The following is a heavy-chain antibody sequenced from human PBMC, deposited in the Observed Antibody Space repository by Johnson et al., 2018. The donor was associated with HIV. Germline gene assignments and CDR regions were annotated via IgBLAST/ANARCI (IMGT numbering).Heavy chain of an antibody. CDR3: AKDQQWLAHDAFDI. V-gene: IGHV3-9*01. CDR1: GFTFDDYA. J-gene: IGHJ3*02. CDR2: IRWNSGSI. D-gene: IGHD6-19*01. Sequence: VQLMESGGGLVQPGRSLRLSCAASGFTFDDYAMHWVRQAPGKGLEWVSGIRWNSGSIGYADSVKGRFTISRDNAKNSLYLQMNSLRAEDTALYYCAKDQQWLAHDAFDIWGQGTMVTVSS.